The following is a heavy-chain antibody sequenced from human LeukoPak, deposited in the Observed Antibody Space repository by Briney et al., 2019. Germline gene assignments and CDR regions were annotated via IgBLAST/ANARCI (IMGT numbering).Heavy chain of an antibody. J-gene: IGHJ4*02. Sequence: SQTLSLTCTVSGGAISSGGSYWSWIRQHPGKRLEWIAYIYCSGSTSYGPSLKSRVTISVDTSKNQFSLKLSSVTAADTAVYYCASIMRYCSGATCYPYYFDYWGQGTLVTVSS. CDR2: IYCSGST. V-gene: IGHV4-31*03. CDR3: ASIMRYCSGATCYPYYFDY. CDR1: GGAISSGGSY. D-gene: IGHD2-15*01.